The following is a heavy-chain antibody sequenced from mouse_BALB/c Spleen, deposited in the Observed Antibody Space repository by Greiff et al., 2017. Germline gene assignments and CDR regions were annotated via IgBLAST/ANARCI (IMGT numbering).Heavy chain of an antibody. CDR3: AREERCGY. CDR1: GFAFSSYD. Sequence: EVQVVESGGGLVKPGGSLKLSCAASGFAFSSYDMSWVRQTPEKRLEWVAYISSGGGSTYYPDTVKGRFTISRDNAKNTLYLQMSSLKSEDTAMYYCAREERCGYWGQGTLVTVSA. J-gene: IGHJ3*01. CDR2: ISSGGGST. V-gene: IGHV5-12-1*01.